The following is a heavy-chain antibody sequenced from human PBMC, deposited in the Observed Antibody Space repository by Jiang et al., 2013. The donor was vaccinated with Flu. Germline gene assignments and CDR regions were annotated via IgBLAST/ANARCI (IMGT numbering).Heavy chain of an antibody. D-gene: IGHD3-9*01. CDR1: GGTFSSYA. V-gene: IGHV1-69*01. CDR3: ARENYDILTGYSTLEGVDI. Sequence: GAEVKKPGSSVKVSCKASGGTFSSYAISWVRQAPGQGLEWMGGIIPIFGTANYAQKFQGRVTITADESTSTAYMELSSLRSEDTAVYYCARENYDILTGYSTLEGVDIWGQGTMVTVSS. J-gene: IGHJ3*02. CDR2: IIPIFGTA.